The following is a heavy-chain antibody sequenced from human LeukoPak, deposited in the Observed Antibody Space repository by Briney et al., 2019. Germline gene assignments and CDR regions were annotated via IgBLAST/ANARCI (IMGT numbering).Heavy chain of an antibody. CDR2: MNPNSGNT. Sequence: SVKVSCKASGYTFTSYDINWVRQATGQGLEWMGWMNPNSGNTGYAQKFQGRVTITRNTSISTAYMELSSLRSEDTAVYYCARGLPDYGDYENWFDPWGQGTLVTVSS. V-gene: IGHV1-8*03. CDR3: ARGLPDYGDYENWFDP. J-gene: IGHJ5*02. CDR1: GYTFTSYD. D-gene: IGHD4-17*01.